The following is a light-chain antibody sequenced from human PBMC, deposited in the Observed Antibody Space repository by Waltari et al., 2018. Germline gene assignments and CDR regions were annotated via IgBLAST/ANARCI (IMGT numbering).Light chain of an antibody. J-gene: IGLJ2*01. CDR2: DVG. V-gene: IGLV2-14*03. Sequence: QSALTQPASVSGSPGESITISCTGSDSDFGSNHFVSWYQHHPGTAPRVLVYDVGNRPSGVSHRFSGSKSGKTASLTVSGLQAEDEAHYYCTAYTASGTLVFGGGTKLTVL. CDR3: TAYTASGTLV. CDR1: DSDFGSNHF.